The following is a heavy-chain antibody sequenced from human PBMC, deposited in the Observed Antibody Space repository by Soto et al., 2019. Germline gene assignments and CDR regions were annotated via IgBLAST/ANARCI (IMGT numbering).Heavy chain of an antibody. J-gene: IGHJ6*02. CDR1: VFTFSSYA. D-gene: IGHD2-2*01. CDR2: ISYDGSNK. CDR3: ARVGELDCSSTSCYYYYYYGMDV. V-gene: IGHV3-30-3*01. Sequence: GALRLSCAASVFTFSSYAMHWVREAPGKGLEWVAVISYDGSNKYYADSVKGRFTISRDNSKNTLYLQMNSLRAEDTAVYYCARVGELDCSSTSCYYYYYYGMDVWGQGTTVTVSS.